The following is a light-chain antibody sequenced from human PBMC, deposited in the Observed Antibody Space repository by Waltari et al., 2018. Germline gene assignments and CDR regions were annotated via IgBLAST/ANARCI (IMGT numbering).Light chain of an antibody. V-gene: IGKV1-39*01. Sequence: DIQMTQSPSSLSASVGDRVTITCRASQFIDKYLNWYHQKPGNAPSLLNYDAFSLQSGVPSRFSGGGSGTGFTLTITSLQPEDFATYFCQQSYNTPWTFGQGTKVEVK. CDR1: QFIDKY. CDR3: QQSYNTPWT. J-gene: IGKJ1*01. CDR2: DAF.